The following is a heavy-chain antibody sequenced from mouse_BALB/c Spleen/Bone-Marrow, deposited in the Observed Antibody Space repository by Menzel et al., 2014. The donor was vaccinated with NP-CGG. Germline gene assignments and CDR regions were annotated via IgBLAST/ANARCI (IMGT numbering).Heavy chain of an antibody. V-gene: IGHV1-7*01. Sequence: QVQLKESGAELAKPGASVKMSCKASGYTFISFWMYWVKQRPGQGLEWIGYINPRTDCTEYNQKFKDKATLTVDESSRTAYMQLSSLTSEVSAVYYCARRDYGSSYEWAWFAYWSQGTLVTVSA. CDR2: INPRTDCT. J-gene: IGHJ3*01. CDR1: GYTFISFW. CDR3: ARRDYGSSYEWAWFAY. D-gene: IGHD1-1*01.